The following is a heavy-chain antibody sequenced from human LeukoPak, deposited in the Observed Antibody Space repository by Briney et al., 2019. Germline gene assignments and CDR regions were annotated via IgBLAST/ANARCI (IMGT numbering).Heavy chain of an antibody. J-gene: IGHJ4*02. Sequence: GGSLRLSCAASGFTFSSYGMHWVRQAPGKGLEWVAVIWYDGSNKYYADSVTGRFTISRDNSKNTLQLQMNSLRAKDTAVYYCVRDSVSRYCDYWGQGIRVTVSS. V-gene: IGHV3-33*01. CDR1: GFTFSSYG. CDR2: IWYDGSNK. CDR3: VRDSVSRYCDY. D-gene: IGHD2-2*01.